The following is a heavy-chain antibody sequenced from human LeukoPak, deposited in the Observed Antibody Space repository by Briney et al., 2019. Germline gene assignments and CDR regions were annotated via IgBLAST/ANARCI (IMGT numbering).Heavy chain of an antibody. V-gene: IGHV4-39*07. CDR3: ARGYYGSGSYYKFWSRGYFDY. D-gene: IGHD3-10*01. CDR2: IYYSGST. J-gene: IGHJ4*02. CDR1: GGSISSSSYY. Sequence: TSETLSLTCTVSGGSISSSSYYWGWIRQPPGKGLECIGSIYYSGSTYYNPSLKSRVTISIDTSKNQFSLKLSSVTAADTAVYYCARGYYGSGSYYKFWSRGYFDYWGQGTLVTVSS.